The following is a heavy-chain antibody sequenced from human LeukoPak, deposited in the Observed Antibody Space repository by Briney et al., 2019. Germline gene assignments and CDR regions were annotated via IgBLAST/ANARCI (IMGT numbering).Heavy chain of an antibody. V-gene: IGHV3-30*04. J-gene: IGHJ4*02. Sequence: PGRSLRLSCAASGFTFSSYAMHWVRQAPGKGLEWVAVISYDGSNKYYADSVKGRFTISRDNSKNTLYLQMNSLRAEDTAVYYCAKGRGDCTGISCPTPFDYWGQGTLVTVSS. CDR2: ISYDGSNK. CDR3: AKGRGDCTGISCPTPFDY. CDR1: GFTFSSYA. D-gene: IGHD2-2*01.